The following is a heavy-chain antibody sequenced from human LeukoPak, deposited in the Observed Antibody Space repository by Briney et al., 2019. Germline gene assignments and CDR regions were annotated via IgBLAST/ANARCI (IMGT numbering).Heavy chain of an antibody. V-gene: IGHV3-30*03. Sequence: GGSLRLSCAASGFTFSSYGMHWVRQAPGKGLEWVAVISYDGSNKYYADSVEGRFTISRDNSRNTLYLQMNSLRAEDTAVYYCARERGVSHPFDYWGQGTLVTVSS. CDR2: ISYDGSNK. J-gene: IGHJ4*02. CDR3: ARERGVSHPFDY. CDR1: GFTFSSYG. D-gene: IGHD2-21*01.